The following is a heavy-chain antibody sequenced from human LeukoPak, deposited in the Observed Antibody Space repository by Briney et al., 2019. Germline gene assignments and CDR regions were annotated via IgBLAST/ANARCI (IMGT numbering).Heavy chain of an antibody. CDR2: ISYDGSNK. V-gene: IGHV3-30-3*01. CDR3: ARLYSSGN. D-gene: IGHD6-19*01. CDR1: GFTFSSYA. J-gene: IGHJ4*02. Sequence: GGSLRLSCAASGFTFSSYAMHWVRQAPGKGLEWVAVISYDGSNKYYADSVKGRFTISRDNSKNTLYLQMNSLRAEDTAVYYCARLYSSGNWGQGTLVTVSS.